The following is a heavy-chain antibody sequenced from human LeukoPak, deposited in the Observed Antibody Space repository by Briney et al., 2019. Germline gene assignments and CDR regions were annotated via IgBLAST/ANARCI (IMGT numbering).Heavy chain of an antibody. J-gene: IGHJ6*03. CDR1: GFTFSSYG. CDR2: ISGSGGST. Sequence: GGSLRLSCAASGFTFSSYGMSWVRQAPGKGLEWVSAISGSGGSTYYADSVKGRFTISRDNSKNTLYLQMNSLRAEDTAVYYCAKAGSVEASSGWYDYYYYMDVWGKGTTVTISS. CDR3: AKAGSVEASSGWYDYYYYMDV. V-gene: IGHV3-23*01. D-gene: IGHD6-19*01.